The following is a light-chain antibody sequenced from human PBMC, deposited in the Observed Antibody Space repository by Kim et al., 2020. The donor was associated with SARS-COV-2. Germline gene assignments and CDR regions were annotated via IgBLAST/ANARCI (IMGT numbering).Light chain of an antibody. V-gene: IGKV3-15*01. CDR1: QSVSSN. CDR2: GAS. Sequence: SPGARATLSCRAGQSVSSNLAWYQQHPGQAPRLLIYGASTRATGIPARFSGSGSGTEFTLTISSLQSEDFAGYYCQQYNNWPPLTFGGGTKVDIK. J-gene: IGKJ4*01. CDR3: QQYNNWPPLT.